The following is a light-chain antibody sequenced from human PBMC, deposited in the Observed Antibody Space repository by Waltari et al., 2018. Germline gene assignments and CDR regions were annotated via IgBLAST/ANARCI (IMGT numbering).Light chain of an antibody. Sequence: DIQMTQSPSTLSASVGDRVTITCRASQSISSWLAWYQQKPGKAPKLLIYKASNLESGVQSRFSGSGSGTEFTLTISSLQPDDFAIYYCQQYNGYPTFGQGTKVEIK. J-gene: IGKJ1*01. CDR2: KAS. V-gene: IGKV1-5*03. CDR3: QQYNGYPT. CDR1: QSISSW.